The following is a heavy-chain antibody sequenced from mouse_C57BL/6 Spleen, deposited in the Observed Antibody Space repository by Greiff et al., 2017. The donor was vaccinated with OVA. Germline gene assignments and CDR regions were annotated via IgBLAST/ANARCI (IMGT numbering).Heavy chain of an antibody. D-gene: IGHD3-2*02. CDR1: GYTFTGYW. V-gene: IGHV1-9*01. CDR2: ILPGSGST. Sequence: VHLVESGAELVKPGASVKLSCKASGYTFTGYWIDWVKQRPGHGLEWIGEILPGSGSTNYNEKFKGKATFTADTSSNTAYMQLSSLTTEDAAIYYCARGERSGSAWFAYWGQGTLVTVSA. J-gene: IGHJ3*01. CDR3: ARGERSGSAWFAY.